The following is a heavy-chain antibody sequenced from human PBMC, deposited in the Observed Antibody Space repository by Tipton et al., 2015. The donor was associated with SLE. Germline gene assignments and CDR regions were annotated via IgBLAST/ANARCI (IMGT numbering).Heavy chain of an antibody. CDR1: GFTVSSDY. CDR2: IYNSAS. J-gene: IGHJ4*02. Sequence: SLRLSCAASGFTVSSDYMAWVRQAPGKGLEWVAVIYNSASTYHAGSSFYAESVKGRFTMSRDNSRNTVYLQMDNLRADDTAVYFCAKVVHYGAFDCRGPGTLVAVSS. D-gene: IGHD3-10*01. CDR3: AKVVHYGAFDC. V-gene: IGHV3-23*05.